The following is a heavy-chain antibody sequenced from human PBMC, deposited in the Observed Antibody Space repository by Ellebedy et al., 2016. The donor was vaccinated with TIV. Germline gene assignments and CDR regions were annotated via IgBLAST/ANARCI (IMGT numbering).Heavy chain of an antibody. CDR1: GFNFNSYG. CDR2: MWSDGSNR. CDR3: VRGGGLIDFDY. Sequence: GESLKISXVASGFNFNSYGMHWVRQAPGKGLEWVAVMWSDGSNRRYVDSVKGRFTMSRDNSKSTLYLQMDSLRIEDTAVYYCVRGGGLIDFDYWGQGTLVTVSS. J-gene: IGHJ4*02. D-gene: IGHD3-10*01. V-gene: IGHV3-33*01.